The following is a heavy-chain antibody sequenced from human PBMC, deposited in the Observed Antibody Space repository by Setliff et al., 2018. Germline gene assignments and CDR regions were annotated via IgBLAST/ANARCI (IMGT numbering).Heavy chain of an antibody. CDR1: GYTFTSYA. CDR2: INAGNGNT. CDR3: ACSSDIVVVPVYGMDV. Sequence: GASVKVSCKASGYTFTSYAMHWVRQAPGQRLEWMGWINAGNGNTKYSQKFQGRVTITRDTSASTAYMELSSLRSEDTAVYYCACSSDIVVVPVYGMDVWGQGTTVTVSS. V-gene: IGHV1-3*01. D-gene: IGHD2-2*01. J-gene: IGHJ6*02.